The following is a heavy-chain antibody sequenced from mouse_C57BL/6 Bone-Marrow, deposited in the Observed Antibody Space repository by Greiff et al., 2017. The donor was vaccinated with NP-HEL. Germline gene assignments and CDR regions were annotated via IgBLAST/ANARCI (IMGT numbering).Heavy chain of an antibody. V-gene: IGHV1-50*01. CDR3: ARSHYYGSSYPYFDY. J-gene: IGHJ2*01. D-gene: IGHD1-1*01. CDR1: GYTFTSYW. CDR2: IDPSDSYT. Sequence: QVQLKQPGAELVKPGASVKLSCKASGYTFTSYWMQWVKQRPGQGLEWIGEIDPSDSYTNYNQKFKGKATLTVDTSSSTAYMQLSSLTSEDSAVYYCARSHYYGSSYPYFDYWGQGTTLTVSS.